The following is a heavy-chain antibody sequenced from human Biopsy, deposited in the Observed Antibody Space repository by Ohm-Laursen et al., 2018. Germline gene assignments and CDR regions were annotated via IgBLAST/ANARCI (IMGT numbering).Heavy chain of an antibody. CDR3: ARAGYSSGYDY. V-gene: IGHV3-7*01. D-gene: IGHD3-22*01. Sequence: SLRLSCAASGFIFSNYWMSWVRQAPGKGLEWVTIMNEDETIKNYVDSVKGRFTISRDNAKNSLYLQLNSLRAEDTAVYYCARAGYSSGYDYWGQGTLVTVSS. CDR1: GFIFSNYW. CDR2: MNEDETIK. J-gene: IGHJ4*02.